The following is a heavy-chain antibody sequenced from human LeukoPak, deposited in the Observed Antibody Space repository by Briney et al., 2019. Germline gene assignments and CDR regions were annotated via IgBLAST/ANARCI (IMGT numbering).Heavy chain of an antibody. J-gene: IGHJ4*02. Sequence: SETLSLTCAVYGGSFSGYYWSWIHQPPGKGLEWIGEINHSGSTNYNPPLKSRVTISVDTSKNQFSLKLSSVTAADTAVYYCARLYLTLDYWGQGTLVTVSS. CDR1: GGSFSGYY. V-gene: IGHV4-34*01. D-gene: IGHD2-8*01. CDR3: ARLYLTLDY. CDR2: INHSGST.